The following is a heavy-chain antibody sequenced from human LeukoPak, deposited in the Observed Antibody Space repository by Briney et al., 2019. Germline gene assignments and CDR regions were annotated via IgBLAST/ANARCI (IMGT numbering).Heavy chain of an antibody. J-gene: IGHJ5*02. CDR2: ISSSSSYI. Sequence: GGSLRLSCAASGFTFSSYSMNWVRQAPGKGLEWVSSISSSSSYIYYADSVKGRFTISRDNAKNSLYLQMNSPRAEDTAVYYCARDDECSGGSCYLVDPWGQGTLVTVSS. V-gene: IGHV3-21*01. CDR1: GFTFSSYS. D-gene: IGHD2-15*01. CDR3: ARDDECSGGSCYLVDP.